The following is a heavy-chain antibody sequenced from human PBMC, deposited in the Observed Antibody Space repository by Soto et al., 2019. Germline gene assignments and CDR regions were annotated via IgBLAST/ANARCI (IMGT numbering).Heavy chain of an antibody. CDR3: ASIRDRYDSSGYIDY. D-gene: IGHD3-22*01. CDR2: INHSGST. CDR1: GRSFSGYY. V-gene: IGHV4-34*01. J-gene: IGHJ4*02. Sequence: QVQLQQWGAGLLKPSETLSLTCAVYGRSFSGYYWSWIRQPPGKGLEWIGEINHSGSTNYNPSLKSRVTISVDTSKNQFSLKLSSVTAADTAVYYCASIRDRYDSSGYIDYWGQGTLVTVSS.